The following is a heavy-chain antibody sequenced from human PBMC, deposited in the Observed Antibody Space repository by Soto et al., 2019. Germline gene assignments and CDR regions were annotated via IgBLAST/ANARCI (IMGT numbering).Heavy chain of an antibody. D-gene: IGHD2-2*01. V-gene: IGHV3-30*18. Sequence: QVQLVESGGGLVQPRRSLRLSSAASGFTFSSYGMHWVRQAPGKGLEWVAVISYDGSNKYYADSVKGRFTISRDNSKKTPYLQMNSLRAEDTAVYYGANILGYCSSSTCSKDFYYYYGMDVWGQGTTVTVSS. J-gene: IGHJ6*02. CDR1: GFTFSSYG. CDR3: ANILGYCSSSTCSKDFYYYYGMDV. CDR2: ISYDGSNK.